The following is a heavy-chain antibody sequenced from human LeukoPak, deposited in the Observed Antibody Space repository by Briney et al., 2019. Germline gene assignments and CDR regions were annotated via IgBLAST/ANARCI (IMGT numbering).Heavy chain of an antibody. Sequence: SETLSLTCAVYGGSFSGYYWSWIRQPPGKGLEWIGEINHSGSTNYNPSLKSRVTISVDTSKNQFSLKLSSVTAADTAVYYCARGEYFDWLYRSQYHFDYWGQGTLVTVSS. D-gene: IGHD3-9*01. CDR3: ARGEYFDWLYRSQYHFDY. CDR1: GGSFSGYY. J-gene: IGHJ4*02. CDR2: INHSGST. V-gene: IGHV4-34*01.